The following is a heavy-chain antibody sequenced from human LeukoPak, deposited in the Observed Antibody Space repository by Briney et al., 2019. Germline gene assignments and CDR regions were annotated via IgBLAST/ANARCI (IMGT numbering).Heavy chain of an antibody. D-gene: IGHD7-27*01. CDR1: GFTFSSYW. Sequence: PGGSLRLSRAASGFTFSSYWMHWVRQAPVKVLVWVSRINTDGSSTNYADSVKGRFTMSRDNAKNTLYLQMNSLRAEDTAVYSCAREITTNGGRYFDYWGQGTLVTVSS. V-gene: IGHV3-74*01. J-gene: IGHJ4*02. CDR2: INTDGSST. CDR3: AREITTNGGRYFDY.